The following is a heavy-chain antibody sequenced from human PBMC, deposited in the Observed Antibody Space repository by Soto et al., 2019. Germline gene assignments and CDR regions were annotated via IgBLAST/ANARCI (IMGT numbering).Heavy chain of an antibody. CDR2: IIPIFGTA. CDR1: GGTFSSYA. D-gene: IGHD5-18*01. V-gene: IGHV1-69*13. J-gene: IGHJ6*02. CDR3: ARGWIQLWLDTGHYGMDV. Sequence: SVKVSCKASGGTFSSYAISWVRQAPGQGLEWVGGIIPIFGTANYAQKFQGRVTITADESTSTAYMELSSLRSEDTAVYYCARGWIQLWLDTGHYGMDVWGQGTTVTVSS.